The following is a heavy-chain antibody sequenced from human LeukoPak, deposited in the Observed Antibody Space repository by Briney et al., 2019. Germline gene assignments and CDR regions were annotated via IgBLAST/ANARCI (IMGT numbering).Heavy chain of an antibody. Sequence: SETLSLACTVSGGSTSSSSYYWGWIRQPPGKGLEWIGSIYYSGSTYYNPSLKSRVTISVDTSKNQFSLKLSSVTAADTAVYYCARPYDSSGYQYFQHWGQGTLVTVSS. CDR1: GGSTSSSSYY. J-gene: IGHJ1*01. CDR2: IYYSGST. D-gene: IGHD3-22*01. CDR3: ARPYDSSGYQYFQH. V-gene: IGHV4-39*01.